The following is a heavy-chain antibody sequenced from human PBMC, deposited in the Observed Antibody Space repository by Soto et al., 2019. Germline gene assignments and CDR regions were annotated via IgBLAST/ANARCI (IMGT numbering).Heavy chain of an antibody. J-gene: IGHJ4*02. Sequence: QVQLVQSGAEVKKPGSSVKVSCKASGGTFSSYSINWVRQAPGQGLEWMGEIIPIFGTANYAQKFQGRVTITADESTSTAYMELSSMRSEDTAVYYCARAGGRHSGGIDYWGQGTLVTVSS. CDR1: GGTFSSYS. CDR3: ARAGGRHSGGIDY. CDR2: IIPIFGTA. D-gene: IGHD1-26*01. V-gene: IGHV1-69*01.